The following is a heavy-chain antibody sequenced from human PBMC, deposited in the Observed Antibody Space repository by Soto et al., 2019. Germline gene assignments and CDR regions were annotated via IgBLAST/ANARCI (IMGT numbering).Heavy chain of an antibody. CDR1: GYTLTELS. V-gene: IGHV1-24*01. Sequence: EASVKVSCKVSGYTLTELSMHWVRQAPGKGLEWMGGFDPEDGETIYAQKFQGRVTMTEDTSTDTAYMELSSLRSEDTAVYYCATDLEQLWPHFDYWGQGTLVTVSS. CDR3: ATDLEQLWPHFDY. D-gene: IGHD5-18*01. J-gene: IGHJ4*02. CDR2: FDPEDGET.